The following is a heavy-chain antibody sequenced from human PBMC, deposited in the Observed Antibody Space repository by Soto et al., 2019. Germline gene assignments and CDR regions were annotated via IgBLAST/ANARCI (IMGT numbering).Heavy chain of an antibody. J-gene: IGHJ4*02. D-gene: IGHD3-10*01. CDR2: IIPILGIA. Sequence: GASVKVSCKASGGTFSSYTISWVRQAPRQGLEWMGRIIPILGIANYAQKFQGRVTITADKSTSTAYMELSSLRSEDTAVYYCARSDYYGSGSYTGPRDYWGQGTLVTV. V-gene: IGHV1-69*02. CDR1: GGTFSSYT. CDR3: ARSDYYGSGSYTGPRDY.